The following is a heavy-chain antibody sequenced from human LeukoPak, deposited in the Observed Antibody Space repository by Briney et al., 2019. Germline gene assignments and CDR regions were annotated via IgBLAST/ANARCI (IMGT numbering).Heavy chain of an antibody. Sequence: SQTLSLTCTVSGGSISSGDYYWSWIRQPPGKGLEWIGEINHSGSTNYNPSLKSRVTISVDASKNQFSLKLSSVTAADTAVYYCAREGLAYDYVWGSYRSRGDFDYWGQGTLVTVSS. CDR2: INHSGST. V-gene: IGHV4-30-4*08. D-gene: IGHD3-16*02. CDR3: AREGLAYDYVWGSYRSRGDFDY. CDR1: GGSISSGDYY. J-gene: IGHJ4*02.